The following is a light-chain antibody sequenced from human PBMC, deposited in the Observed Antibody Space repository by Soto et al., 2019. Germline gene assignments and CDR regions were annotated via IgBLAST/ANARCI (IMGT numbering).Light chain of an antibody. CDR2: KAS. Sequence: DIQMTQSPSTLSASVGDRVTITCRASQSISYWLAWYQQKPGKAPKLLIYKASSLQSGVPSRFSDSGSGTEFTLTISTLQPDDFATYYCQQYNNYWTFGQGTKVEIK. J-gene: IGKJ1*01. V-gene: IGKV1-5*03. CDR1: QSISYW. CDR3: QQYNNYWT.